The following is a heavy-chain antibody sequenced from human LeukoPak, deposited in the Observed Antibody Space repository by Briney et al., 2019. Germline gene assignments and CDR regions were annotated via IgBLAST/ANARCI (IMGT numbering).Heavy chain of an antibody. J-gene: IGHJ3*02. CDR1: GYTFTGYY. V-gene: IGHV1-2*02. Sequence: APVKVSCKASGYTFTGYYMHWVRQAPGQGLEWMGWINPNSGGTNYAQKFQGRVTMTRDTSISTAYMELSRLRSDDTAVYYCARDGYDSSADDAFDIWGQGTMVTVSS. CDR2: INPNSGGT. D-gene: IGHD3-22*01. CDR3: ARDGYDSSADDAFDI.